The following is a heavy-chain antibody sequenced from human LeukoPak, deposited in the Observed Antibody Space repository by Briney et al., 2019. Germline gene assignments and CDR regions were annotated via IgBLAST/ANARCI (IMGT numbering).Heavy chain of an antibody. CDR2: INHSGST. D-gene: IGHD6-6*01. CDR3: GRGTSIAARRPYYYFYMDV. Sequence: SETLSLTCAVYGGSFSGYYWSWIRQPPGKGLEWIGEINHSGSTNYNPSLKSRVTISVETSKNQFSLKLSSVTAADTAVYYCGRGTSIAARRPYYYFYMDVWGKGTRVTVSS. V-gene: IGHV4-34*01. CDR1: GGSFSGYY. J-gene: IGHJ6*03.